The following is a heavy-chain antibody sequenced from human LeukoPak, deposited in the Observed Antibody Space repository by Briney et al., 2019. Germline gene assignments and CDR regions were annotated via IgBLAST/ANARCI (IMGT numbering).Heavy chain of an antibody. CDR1: GGSISSYY. J-gene: IGHJ4*02. Sequence: PSETLSLTCTVSGGSISSYYWSWIRQPAGKGLEWIGRIYTSGSTNYNPSLKSRVTMSVDTSKNQFSLKLSSVTAADTAVHYCARGYSSSWEGVFDYWGQGTLVTVSS. CDR3: ARGYSSSWEGVFDY. V-gene: IGHV4-4*07. D-gene: IGHD6-13*01. CDR2: IYTSGST.